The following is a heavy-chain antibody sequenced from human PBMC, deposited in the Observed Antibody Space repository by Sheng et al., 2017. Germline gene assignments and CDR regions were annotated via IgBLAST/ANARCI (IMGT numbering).Heavy chain of an antibody. J-gene: IGHJ4*02. Sequence: QVQLQESGPGLVKPSETLSLTCTVSGGSISSYYWSWIRQPPGKGLEWIGYIYYSGSTNYNPSLKSRVTISVDTSKNQFSLKLSSVTAADTAVYYCARADVCSSTSCSPFDYWGQGTLVTVSS. V-gene: IGHV4-59*01. CDR3: ARADVCSSTSCSPFDY. D-gene: IGHD2-2*01. CDR2: IYYSGST. CDR1: GGSISSYY.